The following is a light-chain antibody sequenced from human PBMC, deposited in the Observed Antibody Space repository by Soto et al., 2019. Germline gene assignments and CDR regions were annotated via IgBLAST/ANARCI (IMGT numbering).Light chain of an antibody. V-gene: IGKV1-39*01. Sequence: DIQMTQSPSSLSASVGDRVTITCRASQNIRSHLNWYQQKPGKAPKLLIYLASSLQRGVPSRFSGSGSGTDFSLTISSLQPEDFATYYCQQGYSIPLIFGQGTKVDIK. CDR2: LAS. J-gene: IGKJ1*01. CDR1: QNIRSH. CDR3: QQGYSIPLI.